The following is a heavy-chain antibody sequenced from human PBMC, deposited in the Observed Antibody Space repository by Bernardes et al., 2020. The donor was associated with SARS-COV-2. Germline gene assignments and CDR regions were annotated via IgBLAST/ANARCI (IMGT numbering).Heavy chain of an antibody. CDR3: VRDNHYSYFDY. J-gene: IGHJ4*02. Sequence: GGSLRLSCAASGFTFSTYWMHWVRQGPGKGLVWVSRINTDGSYSDYADSVKGRFTISRDNAENTLYLRMNSLRAEDTAIYYCVRDNHYSYFDYWGQGALVTVSS. V-gene: IGHV3-74*01. D-gene: IGHD2-21*01. CDR1: GFTFSTYW. CDR2: INTDGSYS.